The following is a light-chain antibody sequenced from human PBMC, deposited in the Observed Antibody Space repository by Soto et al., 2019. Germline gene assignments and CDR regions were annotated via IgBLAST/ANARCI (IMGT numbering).Light chain of an antibody. CDR2: LSS. Sequence: DIVMTQSPPSLPVTPGEPASISCRSSQSLLHSNGYNYVDWYLQRPGQSPQLVMYLSSNRASGVPDRLSGSGSGTDFTLNISRVEAEDVGVYYCMQVLHTPFTFGPGTRVDFK. J-gene: IGKJ3*01. CDR3: MQVLHTPFT. CDR1: QSLLHSNGYNY. V-gene: IGKV2-28*01.